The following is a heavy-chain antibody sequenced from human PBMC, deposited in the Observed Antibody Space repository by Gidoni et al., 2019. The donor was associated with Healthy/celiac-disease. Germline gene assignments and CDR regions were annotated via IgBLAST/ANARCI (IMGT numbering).Heavy chain of an antibody. J-gene: IGHJ6*03. D-gene: IGHD3-3*01. V-gene: IGHV1-69*06. CDR2: IIPIFGTA. CDR3: ARALDNDFWSGYGDYYYYMDV. CDR1: GGTFSSYA. Sequence: QVPLVQSGAEVKKPGSSVTVSCKASGGTFSSYAISWVRQAPGQGLEWMGGIIPIFGTANYAQKFQGRVTITSDKSTSTAYMELCSLRSEDTAVYYCARALDNDFWSGYGDYYYYMDVWGKGTTVTVSS.